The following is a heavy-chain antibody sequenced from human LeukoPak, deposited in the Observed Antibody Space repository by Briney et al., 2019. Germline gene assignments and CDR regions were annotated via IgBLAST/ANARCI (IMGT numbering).Heavy chain of an antibody. CDR2: TYHSGST. J-gene: IGHJ3*02. CDR1: GGSISSGGYS. D-gene: IGHD1-7*01. Sequence: SQTLSLTCAVSGGSISSGGYSWSWIRQPPGKGLEWIGYTYHSGSTYYNPSLKSRVTISVDRSKNQFSLKLSSVTAADTAVYYCARVGGTAPDAFDIWGQGTMVTVSS. V-gene: IGHV4-30-2*01. CDR3: ARVGGTAPDAFDI.